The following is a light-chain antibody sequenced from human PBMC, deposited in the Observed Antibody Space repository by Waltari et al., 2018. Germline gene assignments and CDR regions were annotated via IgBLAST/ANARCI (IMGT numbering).Light chain of an antibody. V-gene: IGLV1-44*01. Sequence: QSVLTQPPSASGTPGQRVTISCSGSSSHIGSNTVKWYQQLPGTAPKLLIYSNNQRPSGVPDRFSGSKSGTSASLAISGLQSEDEADYYCAAWDDSLNGPVFGGGTKLTVL. CDR3: AAWDDSLNGPV. CDR2: SNN. CDR1: SSHIGSNT. J-gene: IGLJ2*01.